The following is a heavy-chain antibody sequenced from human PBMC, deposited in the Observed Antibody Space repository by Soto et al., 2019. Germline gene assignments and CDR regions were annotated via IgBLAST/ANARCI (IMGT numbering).Heavy chain of an antibody. Sequence: PGGSLRLSCAASGFTFSTYAMSWVRQAPGKVLEWVSAISGSGTSRYYADSAKGRFTISRDNSKNTLFLQLNSLRAEDTAVYYCAKELLRLGESLERYFDYWGQGTPVTVSS. J-gene: IGHJ4*02. CDR3: AKELLRLGESLERYFDY. CDR1: GFTFSTYA. CDR2: ISGSGTSR. D-gene: IGHD3-10*01. V-gene: IGHV3-23*01.